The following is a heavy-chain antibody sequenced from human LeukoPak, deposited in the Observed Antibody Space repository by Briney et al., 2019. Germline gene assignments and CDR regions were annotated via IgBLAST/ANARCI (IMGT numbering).Heavy chain of an antibody. V-gene: IGHV1-69*06. Sequence: GASVKVSCKASGGTFSSYAISWVRQAPGQGLEWMGGIIPIFGTANYAQKFQGRVTITADKSTSTAYMELSSLRSEDTAVYYCARGPYSSSWSNFDYWGQGTLVTVSS. J-gene: IGHJ4*02. CDR2: IIPIFGTA. D-gene: IGHD6-13*01. CDR1: GGTFSSYA. CDR3: ARGPYSSSWSNFDY.